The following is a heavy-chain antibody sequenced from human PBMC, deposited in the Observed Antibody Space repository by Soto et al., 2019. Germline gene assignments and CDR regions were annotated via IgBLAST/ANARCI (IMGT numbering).Heavy chain of an antibody. CDR3: ARHEMYCSGGRCNLSGYFQN. V-gene: IGHV5-51*01. D-gene: IGHD2-15*01. CDR1: GYSFTTNW. J-gene: IGHJ1*01. CDR2: IYPGDSDT. Sequence: GESLKISCKGSGYSFTTNWIGWVRQRPGKGLEWMGIIYPGDSDTRYSPSFQGQVTISADKSISTAYVQWSSLKASDTAMYYCARHEMYCSGGRCNLSGYFQNWGQGTLVTVSS.